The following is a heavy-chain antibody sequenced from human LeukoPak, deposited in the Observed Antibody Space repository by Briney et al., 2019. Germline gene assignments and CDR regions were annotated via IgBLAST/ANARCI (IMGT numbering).Heavy chain of an antibody. CDR2: IYYSGST. CDR3: ARAPHDSLPGCLDAFDI. Sequence: SQTLSLTCTVSGGSISSGGYYWSWIRQHPGKGLEWIGYIYYSGSTYYNPSLKSRVTISVDTSKNQFSLKLSSVTAADTAVYYCARAPHDSLPGCLDAFDIWGQGTMVTVSS. J-gene: IGHJ3*02. D-gene: IGHD3-9*01. V-gene: IGHV4-31*03. CDR1: GGSISSGGYY.